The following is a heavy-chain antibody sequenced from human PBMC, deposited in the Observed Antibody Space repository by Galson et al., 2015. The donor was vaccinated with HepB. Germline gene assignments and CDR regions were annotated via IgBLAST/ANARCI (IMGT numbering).Heavy chain of an antibody. CDR3: AREAWAGTTSGWLDP. Sequence: QVQLQESGPGLVKPSQTLSLTCTVSGGSISSGGYYWSWIRQRPGERPEWVGHMFASGTTDYNQHLQSRVTISVDTSRTQLSLNLNSVTAADTAIYYCAREAWAGTTSGWLDPWGQGTLVTVSS. J-gene: IGHJ5*02. CDR1: GGSISSGGYY. CDR2: MFASGTT. V-gene: IGHV4-31*03. D-gene: IGHD1-1*01.